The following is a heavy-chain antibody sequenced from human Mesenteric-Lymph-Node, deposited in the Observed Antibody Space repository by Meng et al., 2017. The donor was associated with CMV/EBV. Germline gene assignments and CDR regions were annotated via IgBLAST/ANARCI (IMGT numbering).Heavy chain of an antibody. CDR3: AKDRERIRGYSYGYTFDY. J-gene: IGHJ4*02. D-gene: IGHD5-18*01. Sequence: GESLKISCVASGFIFSSYTMNWVRQAPGKGLEWVAFIRYDGSNKYYADSVKGRFTISRDNSKNTLYLQMNSLRAEDTAVYYCAKDRERIRGYSYGYTFDYWGQGTLVTVSS. V-gene: IGHV3-30*02. CDR1: GFIFSSYT. CDR2: IRYDGSNK.